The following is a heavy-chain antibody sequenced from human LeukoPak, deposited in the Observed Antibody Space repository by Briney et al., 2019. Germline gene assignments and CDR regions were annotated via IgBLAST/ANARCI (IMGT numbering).Heavy chain of an antibody. CDR3: ATIAPFGVVIRTNYYMDV. D-gene: IGHD3-3*01. J-gene: IGHJ6*03. CDR1: GYTLTELS. Sequence: ASVKVSCKVSGYTLTELSMHWVRQAPGKGLEWIGGFNPEDGETIYAQKFQGRVTMTEDTSTDTAYMELSSLRSEDTAVYYCATIAPFGVVIRTNYYMDVWGKGTTVTVSS. V-gene: IGHV1-24*01. CDR2: FNPEDGET.